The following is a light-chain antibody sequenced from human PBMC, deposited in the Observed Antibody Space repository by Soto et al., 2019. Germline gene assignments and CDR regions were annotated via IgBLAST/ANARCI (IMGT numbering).Light chain of an antibody. CDR1: QSVSSSY. V-gene: IGKV3-20*01. CDR2: GAS. CDR3: QQYGSSPPYT. J-gene: IGKJ1*01. Sequence: EIVLTQSPGTLSLSPGERDTLSCRASQSVSSSYLAWYQQKPGQAPRLLIYGASSRATGIPDRFSGSGSGTDFTLTISLLEPEDFAVYYCQQYGSSPPYTFGQETKV.